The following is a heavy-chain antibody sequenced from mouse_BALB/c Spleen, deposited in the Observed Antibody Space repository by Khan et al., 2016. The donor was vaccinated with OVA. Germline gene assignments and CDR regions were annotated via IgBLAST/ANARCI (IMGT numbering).Heavy chain of an antibody. CDR3: TRDRNYYGSSFYFDY. CDR2: ITSGGSYT. J-gene: IGHJ2*01. Sequence: EVELVESGGGLVKPGGSLKLSCAASGFAFSSYSMSWVRQTPEKRLEWVATITSGGSYTYYPDSVKGRFTISRDDGKNTLYLQMTSLKPEDTAMYYCTRDRNYYGSSFYFDYWGQGTTLTVSS. V-gene: IGHV5-6-4*01. CDR1: GFAFSSYS. D-gene: IGHD1-1*01.